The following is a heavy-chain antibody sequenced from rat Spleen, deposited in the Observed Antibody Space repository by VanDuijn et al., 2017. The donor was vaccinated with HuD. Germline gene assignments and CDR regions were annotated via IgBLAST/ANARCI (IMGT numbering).Heavy chain of an antibody. CDR1: GFIFSNYY. CDR3: TTRKANWFPY. J-gene: IGHJ3*01. CDR2: ISTGGVTT. Sequence: EVKLVESGGGSVQPGRSLKLSCVASGFIFSNYYMAWVRQAPTKGLEWVAYISTGGVTTYYRDSVRGRFTLSRDNAESTLYLQMDSLRSDDTATYYCTTRKANWFPYWGQGTLVTVSS. V-gene: IGHV5-27*01.